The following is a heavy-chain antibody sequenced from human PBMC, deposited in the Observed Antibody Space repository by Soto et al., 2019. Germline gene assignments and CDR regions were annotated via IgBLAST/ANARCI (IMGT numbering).Heavy chain of an antibody. CDR1: GFIFSDFY. CDR2: ISVGAGTI. J-gene: IGHJ4*02. Sequence: GGSLRLSCAASGFIFSDFYMTWIRQAPGKGLEWVSSISVGAGTIYYADSVKGRFTISRDNAKKSLYLQMNSLRAEDTAVYYCARVDAIATTGYYFDYWGQGTLVTVSS. D-gene: IGHD6-13*01. V-gene: IGHV3-11*01. CDR3: ARVDAIATTGYYFDY.